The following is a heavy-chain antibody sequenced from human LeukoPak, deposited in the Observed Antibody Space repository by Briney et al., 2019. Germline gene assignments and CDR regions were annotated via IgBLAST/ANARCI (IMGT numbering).Heavy chain of an antibody. D-gene: IGHD2-15*01. J-gene: IGHJ4*02. CDR2: ISSSGST. CDR3: AREGRSSTPGY. CDR1: GGSISSYY. Sequence: PSETLSLTCTVSGGSISSYYWSWIRQPAGKGLEGIGRISSSGSTDYNPSLKSRVTMSVDTSKTQFSLKLSSVTAADTAVYYCAREGRSSTPGYWGQGTLVTVSS. V-gene: IGHV4-4*07.